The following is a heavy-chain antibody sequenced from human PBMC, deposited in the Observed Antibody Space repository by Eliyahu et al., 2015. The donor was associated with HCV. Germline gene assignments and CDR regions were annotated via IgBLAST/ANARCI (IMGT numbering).Heavy chain of an antibody. J-gene: IGHJ4*02. CDR1: GFTFSSHA. CDR2: ISXXGGST. Sequence: EVQLLESGGGLVQPGGSLXLSXXASGFTFSSHAMRWGRQAPGKGLAWVSGISXXGGSTYYADSVKGRFTISRDNSKNTLFLQMNSLRAEDTAVYFCTRGLQWRDDDWXQGTLVTVSS. D-gene: IGHD5-24*01. CDR3: TRGLQWRDDD. V-gene: IGHV3-23*01.